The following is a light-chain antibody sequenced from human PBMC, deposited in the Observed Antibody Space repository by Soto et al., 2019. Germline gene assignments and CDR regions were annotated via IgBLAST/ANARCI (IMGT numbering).Light chain of an antibody. CDR1: QSVGGN. CDR2: DAS. J-gene: IGKJ1*01. V-gene: IGKV3-15*01. CDR3: ELYNNWPAWT. Sequence: EIVMTQSPATLSVPPGESDTLSCRASQSVGGNLAWYQQKPGQPPRLLIYDASSRPTGFPARFSGSGAGTDFALAISCQQSEYFAVYNCELYNNWPAWTFGQGAKGDIK.